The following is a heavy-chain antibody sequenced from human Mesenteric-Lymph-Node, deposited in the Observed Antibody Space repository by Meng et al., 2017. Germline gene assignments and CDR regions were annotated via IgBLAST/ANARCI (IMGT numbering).Heavy chain of an antibody. CDR2: IYPGDSDT. J-gene: IGHJ6*02. D-gene: IGHD3-10*01. Sequence: GESLKISCKGSGYSFTSYWIGWVRQMPGKGLECMGIIYPGDSDTRYSPSFQGQVTISADKSISTAYLQWSSLKASDTAMYYCARVLGSGSYDYYYYGMDVWGQGTTVTVSS. CDR3: ARVLGSGSYDYYYYGMDV. V-gene: IGHV5-51*01. CDR1: GYSFTSYW.